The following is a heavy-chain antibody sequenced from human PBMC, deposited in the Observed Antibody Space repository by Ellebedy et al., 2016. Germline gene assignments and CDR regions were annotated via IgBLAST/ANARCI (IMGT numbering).Heavy chain of an antibody. D-gene: IGHD5-12*01. V-gene: IGHV3-53*01. Sequence: GESLKISXAASGFTVSSNYMSWVRQAPGKGLEWVSVIYSGGSTYYADSVKGRFSISRDNSRNTVSLQMNSLRAEDTAVYYCARKYSGHDYWGQGSLVTVSS. CDR2: IYSGGST. J-gene: IGHJ4*02. CDR3: ARKYSGHDY. CDR1: GFTVSSNY.